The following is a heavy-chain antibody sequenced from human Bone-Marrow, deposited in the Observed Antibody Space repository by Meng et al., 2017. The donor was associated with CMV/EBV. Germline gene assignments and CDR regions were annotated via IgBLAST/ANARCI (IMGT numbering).Heavy chain of an antibody. CDR1: GYTFTAHY. CDR3: APRAPVDFWSGSPPAGFFDI. V-gene: IGHV1-2*02. J-gene: IGHJ3*02. D-gene: IGHD3-3*01. Sequence: ASVKVSCKASGYTFTAHYFHWVRQAPGQGLEWMGWINPNSGGTNYAQKFQGRVTMTRDTSISTAYMELSRLRSDDTAVYYCAPRAPVDFWSGSPPAGFFDIWGQGTMVTVSS. CDR2: INPNSGGT.